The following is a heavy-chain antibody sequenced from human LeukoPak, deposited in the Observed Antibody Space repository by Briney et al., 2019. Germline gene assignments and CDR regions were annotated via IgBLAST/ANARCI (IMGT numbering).Heavy chain of an antibody. D-gene: IGHD5-24*01. CDR3: AKEGYTYYFDY. J-gene: IGHJ4*02. Sequence: GGSLRLSCAASGFTFSSYAMSWVRQAPGKGLEWVSTISSSVTSTYYADSMEGRFTISRDSSRNTLYLQMNSLRAEDTAVYYCAKEGYTYYFDYWGQGTLVTVSS. CDR1: GFTFSSYA. V-gene: IGHV3-23*01. CDR2: ISSSVTST.